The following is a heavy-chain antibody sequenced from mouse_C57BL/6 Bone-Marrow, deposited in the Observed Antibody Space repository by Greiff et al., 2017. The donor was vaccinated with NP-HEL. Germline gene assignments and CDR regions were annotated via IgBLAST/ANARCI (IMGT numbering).Heavy chain of an antibody. D-gene: IGHD1-1*01. J-gene: IGHJ2*01. CDR2: INPYNGGT. Sequence: VQLQQSGPVLVKPGASVKMSCKASGYTFTDYYMNWVKQSPGKSLEWIGVINPYNGGTSYNQKFKGKATLTVDKSSSTAYMELNSLTSEDSAVYYCARSDYGSSLDYWGQGTTLTVSS. CDR1: GYTFTDYY. V-gene: IGHV1-19*01. CDR3: ARSDYGSSLDY.